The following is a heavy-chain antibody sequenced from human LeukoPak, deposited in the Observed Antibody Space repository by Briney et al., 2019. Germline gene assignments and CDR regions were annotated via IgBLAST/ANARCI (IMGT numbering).Heavy chain of an antibody. D-gene: IGHD3-22*01. Sequence: GGSLRLSCAASGFTVSSSYMSWVRQAPGKGLEWVSVIYSDGSTYYADSVKGRFAISRGNSQNTLYLQMNSLRAEDTAVYYCARGSHYDSSGFTLFDLWGRGTLVTVSS. CDR2: IYSDGST. V-gene: IGHV3-66*01. CDR1: GFTVSSSY. J-gene: IGHJ2*01. CDR3: ARGSHYDSSGFTLFDL.